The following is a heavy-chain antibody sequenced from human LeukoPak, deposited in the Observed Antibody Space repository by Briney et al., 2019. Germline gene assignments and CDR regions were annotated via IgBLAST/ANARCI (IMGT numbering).Heavy chain of an antibody. V-gene: IGHV4-59*08. D-gene: IGHD5-24*01. J-gene: IGHJ5*02. CDR1: GGSISSYY. CDR2: IYYSGST. CDR3: AGRYRMAGWHCFDP. Sequence: SETLSLTCTVSGGSISSYYWSWVRQPPGKGLEWIGYIYYSGSTNYNPSLKSRVTISVDTSKNQFSLKLSSVTAADAAEYYCAGRYRMAGWHCFDPWGQGILVTVSS.